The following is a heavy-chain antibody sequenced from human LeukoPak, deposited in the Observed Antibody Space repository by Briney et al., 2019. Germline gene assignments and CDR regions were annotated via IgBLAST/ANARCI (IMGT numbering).Heavy chain of an antibody. V-gene: IGHV1-18*01. J-gene: IGHJ5*02. CDR2: ISAYNDNT. Sequence: ASVKVSCKASGYTFTSYGVSWVRQAPGQGLEWMGWISAYNDNTNYAQKLQGRVTMTTDTSTSTAYMELRSLRSDDTAVYYCARDLYCSSTSCPLGWWFDPWGQGTLVTVSS. CDR3: ARDLYCSSTSCPLGWWFDP. CDR1: GYTFTSYG. D-gene: IGHD2-2*01.